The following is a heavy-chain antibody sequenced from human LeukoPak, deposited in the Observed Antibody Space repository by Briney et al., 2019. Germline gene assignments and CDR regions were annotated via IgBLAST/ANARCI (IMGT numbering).Heavy chain of an antibody. Sequence: GRSLRLSCAVSGLPFNTYGMHWVRQAPGKGLEWVAVIWYDGSKKYYADSVKGRFTISRDNSKNILYLQMSGLSAEDTAVYYCATSSGGSDHDYFDYWGQGTLVTVSS. CDR2: IWYDGSKK. V-gene: IGHV3-33*01. D-gene: IGHD1-26*01. CDR1: GLPFNTYG. CDR3: ATSSGGSDHDYFDY. J-gene: IGHJ4*02.